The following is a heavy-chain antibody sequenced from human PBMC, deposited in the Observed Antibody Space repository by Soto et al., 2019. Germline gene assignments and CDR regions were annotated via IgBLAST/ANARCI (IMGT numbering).Heavy chain of an antibody. CDR3: ARSDRDYAYALNV. J-gene: IGHJ6*02. CDR1: GITVSDNY. CDR2: LYSGGRI. Sequence: GSLRISCASSGITVSDNYITWVLQAPGKGLEWVSLLYSGGRIYYADSVKCRFTISRDTSKNTLYLQMNSLRTEDTAVYYCARSDRDYAYALNVWGQGTTVTVSS. V-gene: IGHV3-53*01. D-gene: IGHD3-16*01.